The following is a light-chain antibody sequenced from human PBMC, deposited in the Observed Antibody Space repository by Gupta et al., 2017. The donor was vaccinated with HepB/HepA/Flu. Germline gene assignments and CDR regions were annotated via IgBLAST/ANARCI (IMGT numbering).Light chain of an antibody. J-gene: IGKJ2*04. Sequence: EIVLTQSPDTLSLSQGERATLSCRASQSVVFNNIAWFQQEPGQTPRLLIYGASIRAAGVPDRFSGSGSGTDFTLTISRLEPEDSAVFYCQEYGGSSCSFGQGTKLDIK. CDR3: QEYGGSSCS. CDR2: GAS. CDR1: QSVVFNN. V-gene: IGKV3-20*01.